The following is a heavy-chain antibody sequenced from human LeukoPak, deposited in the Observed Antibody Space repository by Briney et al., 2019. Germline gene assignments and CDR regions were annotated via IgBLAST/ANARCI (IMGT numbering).Heavy chain of an antibody. V-gene: IGHV4-34*01. CDR1: GGSISSYY. J-gene: IGHJ4*02. Sequence: SETLSLTCTVSGGSISSYYWSWIRQPPGKGLEWIGEINHSGSTNYNPSLKSRVTISVDTSKNQFSLKLSSVTAADTAVYYCASNLVGASDYYFDYWGQGTLVTVSS. CDR2: INHSGST. CDR3: ASNLVGASDYYFDY. D-gene: IGHD1-26*01.